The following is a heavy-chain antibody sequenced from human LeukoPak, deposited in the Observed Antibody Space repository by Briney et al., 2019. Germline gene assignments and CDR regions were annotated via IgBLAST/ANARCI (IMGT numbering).Heavy chain of an antibody. D-gene: IGHD6-6*01. CDR1: GFTFSSYA. J-gene: IGHJ1*01. V-gene: IGHV3-30*04. CDR2: ISYDGSNK. CDR3: ARPSTKYSSSSGYFQH. Sequence: GGSLRLSCAASGFTFSSYAMHWVRQAPGKGLEWVAVISYDGSNKYYADSVKGRFTISRDNSKNTLYLQMNSLRAEDTAVYYCARPSTKYSSSSGYFQHWGQGTLVTVSS.